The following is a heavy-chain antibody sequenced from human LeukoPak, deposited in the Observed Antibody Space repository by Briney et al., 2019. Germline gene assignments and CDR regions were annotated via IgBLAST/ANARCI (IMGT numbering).Heavy chain of an antibody. D-gene: IGHD3-22*01. CDR2: IYYSGST. CDR3: ARDKRVRYYDSSGYDAFDI. J-gene: IGHJ3*02. Sequence: PSETLSLTCTVSGGSISSGGYYWSWIRQHPGKGLERIGYIYYSGSTYYNPSLKSRVTISVDTSKNQFSLKLSSVTAADTAVYYCARDKRVRYYDSSGYDAFDIWGQGTMVTVSS. CDR1: GGSISSGGYY. V-gene: IGHV4-31*03.